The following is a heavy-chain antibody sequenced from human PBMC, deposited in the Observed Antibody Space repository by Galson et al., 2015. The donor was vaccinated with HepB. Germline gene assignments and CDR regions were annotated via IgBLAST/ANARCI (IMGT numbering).Heavy chain of an antibody. CDR2: ISGSGGST. CDR3: AKDGVGYCSSTSCYYYYYYGMDV. V-gene: IGHV3-23*01. Sequence: SLRLSCAASGFPFSSYAMSWVRQAPGKGLEWVSVISGSGGSTYYADSVKGRFTISRDNSKNTLYLQMNSLRAEDTAVYYCAKDGVGYCSSTSCYYYYYYGMDVWGQGTTVTVSS. J-gene: IGHJ6*02. CDR1: GFPFSSYA. D-gene: IGHD2-2*01.